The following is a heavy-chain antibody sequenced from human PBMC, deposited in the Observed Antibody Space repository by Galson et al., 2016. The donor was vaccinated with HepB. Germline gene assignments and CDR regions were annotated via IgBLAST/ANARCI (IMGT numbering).Heavy chain of an antibody. CDR2: MNANGGTT. J-gene: IGHJ4*02. D-gene: IGHD3-10*01. CDR3: ARALTYKYGSGLAGY. Sequence: SVKVSCKASGYTFINFDIYWVRQAPGQGLEWIGWMNANGGTTGYAQKFLGRVTMTRDTSTSTAYMELNSLRSEDTAVYYCARALTYKYGSGLAGYWGLGTLVTVSP. V-gene: IGHV1-8*02. CDR1: GYTFINFD.